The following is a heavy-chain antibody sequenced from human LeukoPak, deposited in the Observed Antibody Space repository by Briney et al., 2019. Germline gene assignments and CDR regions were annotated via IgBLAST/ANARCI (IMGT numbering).Heavy chain of an antibody. CDR1: GFTFSSYS. CDR2: ISSSSSYI. V-gene: IGHV3-21*01. D-gene: IGHD1-26*01. J-gene: IGHJ4*02. Sequence: GGSLRLSCAASGFTFSSYSMNWVRQAPGKGLEWVSSISSSSSYIYYADSMKGRFTISRDNAKNSLYLQMNSLRAEDTAVYYCARDRVVGAGRNDYWGQGTLVTVSS. CDR3: ARDRVVGAGRNDY.